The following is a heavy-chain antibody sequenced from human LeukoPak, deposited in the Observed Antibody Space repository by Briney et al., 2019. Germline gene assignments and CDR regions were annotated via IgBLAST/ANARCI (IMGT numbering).Heavy chain of an antibody. J-gene: IGHJ4*02. Sequence: GSLRLSCAASGFTFRSYAMSWVRPAPGKGLEWVSAISGSGGSPYYADSVKGRFTISRDNSKNTLYLQMNSLRAEDTAVYYCANLITYYYDSSGPRTPPTVDYWGQGTLVTVSS. CDR2: ISGSGGSP. D-gene: IGHD3-22*01. CDR3: ANLITYYYDSSGPRTPPTVDY. CDR1: GFTFRSYA. V-gene: IGHV3-23*01.